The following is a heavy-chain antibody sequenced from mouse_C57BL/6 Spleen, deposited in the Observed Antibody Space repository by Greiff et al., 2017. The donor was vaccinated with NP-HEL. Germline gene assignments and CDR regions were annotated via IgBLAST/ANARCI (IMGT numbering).Heavy chain of an antibody. CDR3: ARGWDWYFDV. CDR1: GFTFSDYY. J-gene: IGHJ1*03. CDR2: INYDGSST. V-gene: IGHV5-16*01. Sequence: EVQLQQSEGGLVQPGSSMKLSCTASGFTFSDYYMAWVRQVPEKGLEWVANINYDGSSTYYLDSLKSRFIISRDNAKNILYLQMSSLKSEDSATYFCARGWDWYFDVLGTGTTVTVSS. D-gene: IGHD2-3*01.